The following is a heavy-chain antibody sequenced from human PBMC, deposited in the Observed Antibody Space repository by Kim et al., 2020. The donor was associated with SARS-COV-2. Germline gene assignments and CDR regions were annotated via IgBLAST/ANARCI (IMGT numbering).Heavy chain of an antibody. CDR2: IWYDASKK. CDR1: GFTFRSYG. J-gene: IGHJ4*02. V-gene: IGHV3-33*01. Sequence: GGSLRLSCAASGFTFRSYGMHWVRQAPGKGPEWVAVIWYDASKKYYIDSVKGRFTISRDNSNNTLFLQMDTLRAEDTAIYYCARGNDANSGVYDYWGQGTLVTVSS. CDR3: ARGNDANSGVYDY. D-gene: IGHD1-1*01.